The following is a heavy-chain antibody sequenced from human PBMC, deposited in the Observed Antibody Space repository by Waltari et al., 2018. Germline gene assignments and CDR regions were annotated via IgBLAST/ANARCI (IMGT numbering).Heavy chain of an antibody. CDR2: IYHSGST. CDR3: ARDSTVTTGYFDY. J-gene: IGHJ4*02. Sequence: QVQLQESGPGLVKPSETLSLTCAVSGYSISSGYYWGWIRQPPGKGLEWIGSIYHSGSTYYNPSLKSRVTISVDTSKNQFSLKLSSVTAADTAVYYCARDSTVTTGYFDYWGQGTLVTVSS. D-gene: IGHD4-4*01. V-gene: IGHV4-38-2*02. CDR1: GYSISSGYY.